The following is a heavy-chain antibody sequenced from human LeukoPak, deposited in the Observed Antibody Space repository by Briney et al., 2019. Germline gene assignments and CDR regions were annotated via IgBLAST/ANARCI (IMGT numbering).Heavy chain of an antibody. CDR2: ISGSGGST. J-gene: IGHJ4*02. Sequence: GGSLRLPCAASGFTFSSYAMSWVRQAPGKGLEWVSAISGSGGSTYYADSVEGRFTISRDNCKNTLYLQMNSLRAEDTAVYYCAKDPYYDFWSGYYQYYFDYWGQGTLVTVFS. CDR1: GFTFSSYA. V-gene: IGHV3-23*01. D-gene: IGHD3-3*01. CDR3: AKDPYYDFWSGYYQYYFDY.